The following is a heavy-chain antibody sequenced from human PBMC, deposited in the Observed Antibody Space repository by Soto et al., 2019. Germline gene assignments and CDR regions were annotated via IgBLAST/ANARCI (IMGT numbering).Heavy chain of an antibody. Sequence: QVQLVQSGAEVKKPGSSVKVSCKASGGTFSSYAISWVRQAPGQGLEWMGGIIPIFGTANYAQKFQGRVTITADESTSTAYMELSSLRSEDTAVYYCARRKVVPAAIPNYYYYYGMDVWGQGTTVTVSS. D-gene: IGHD2-2*02. CDR1: GGTFSSYA. V-gene: IGHV1-69*01. CDR2: IIPIFGTA. CDR3: ARRKVVPAAIPNYYYYYGMDV. J-gene: IGHJ6*02.